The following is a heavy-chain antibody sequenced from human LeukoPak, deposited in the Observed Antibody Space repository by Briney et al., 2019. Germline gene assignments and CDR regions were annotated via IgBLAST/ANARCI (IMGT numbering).Heavy chain of an antibody. CDR1: GGYISSGDYY. J-gene: IGHJ5*02. Sequence: SETLSLTCTVSGGYISSGDYYWSWIRQPPGRGLEWIAYMYYSGSTYYTPSLKSGATTSADTTKNQLSLKLSSVTAADTAVYYCARPYYYDSRIDPWGQGILVTVSS. D-gene: IGHD3-22*01. V-gene: IGHV4-30-4*01. CDR3: ARPYYYDSRIDP. CDR2: MYYSGST.